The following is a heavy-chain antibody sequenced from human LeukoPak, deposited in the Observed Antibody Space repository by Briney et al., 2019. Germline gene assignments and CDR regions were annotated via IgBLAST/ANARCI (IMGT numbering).Heavy chain of an antibody. Sequence: SETLSLTCSVSGGSVSSYYWSWIRQPPGKGLEWIGFFHDGGSTVYNPSFKSRVTISVDTSKNQVYLKLTSVTAADTAVYYCARVTGYTIEDYFDYWGQGTLVTVSS. J-gene: IGHJ4*02. CDR3: ARVTGYTIEDYFDY. CDR2: FHDGGST. D-gene: IGHD3-9*01. V-gene: IGHV4-59*02. CDR1: GGSVSSYY.